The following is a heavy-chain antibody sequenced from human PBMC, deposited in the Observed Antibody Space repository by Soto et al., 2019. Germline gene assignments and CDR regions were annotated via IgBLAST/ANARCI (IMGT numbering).Heavy chain of an antibody. Sequence: EVQLLESGGGLVQPGGSLRLSCAASGFTFSSYAMSWVRQAPGKGLEWVSAISGSGGSTYYADSVKGRFTISRDNSKYTLDLQMNRLRAEDTAVYYCAKDGRVQDIVVVVAAASYVWGQGTLVTVCS. CDR1: GFTFSSYA. J-gene: IGHJ4*02. CDR3: AKDGRVQDIVVVVAAASYV. D-gene: IGHD2-15*01. V-gene: IGHV3-23*01. CDR2: ISGSGGST.